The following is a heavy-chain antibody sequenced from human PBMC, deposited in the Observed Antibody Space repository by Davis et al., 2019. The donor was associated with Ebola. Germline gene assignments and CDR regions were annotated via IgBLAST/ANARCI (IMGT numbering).Heavy chain of an antibody. Sequence: AASVKVSCKASGGTFSSYAISWVRQAPGQGLEWMGGIIPIFGTANYAQKFQGRVTITADKSTSTAYMELSSLRSEDTAVYYCARESSQVRFLEWLRFDYWGQGTLVTVSS. D-gene: IGHD3-3*01. CDR2: IIPIFGTA. V-gene: IGHV1-69*06. CDR1: GGTFSSYA. CDR3: ARESSQVRFLEWLRFDY. J-gene: IGHJ4*02.